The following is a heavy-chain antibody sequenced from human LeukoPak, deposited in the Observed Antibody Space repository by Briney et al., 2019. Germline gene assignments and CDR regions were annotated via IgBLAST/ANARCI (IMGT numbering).Heavy chain of an antibody. CDR2: IYTSGST. D-gene: IGHD6-19*01. J-gene: IGHJ6*02. Sequence: SETLSLTCTVSGGSISSYYWSWIRQPAGKGLEWIGRIYTSGSTNYNPSLKSRVTMSVDTSKNQFSLKLSSVTAADTALYYCARIPSSSAYYYYFGLDVWGQGTTVTVSS. CDR1: GGSISSYY. V-gene: IGHV4-4*07. CDR3: ARIPSSSAYYYYFGLDV.